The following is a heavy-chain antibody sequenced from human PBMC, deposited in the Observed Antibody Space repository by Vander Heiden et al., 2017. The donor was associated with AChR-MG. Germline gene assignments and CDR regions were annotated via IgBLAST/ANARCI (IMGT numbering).Heavy chain of an antibody. J-gene: IGHJ6*02. V-gene: IGHV1-2*04. CDR2: TNPNSGGT. CDR1: GYTFTGYY. Sequence: QVQLVQSGAEVKKPGASVKVSCKASGYTFTGYYMHWVRQAPGQGLEWMGWTNPNSGGTNYAQKFQGWVTMTRDTSISTAYMELSRLRSDDTAVYYCARDRAEGYCSGGSCSSSNYYGMDVWGQGTTVTVSS. D-gene: IGHD2-15*01. CDR3: ARDRAEGYCSGGSCSSSNYYGMDV.